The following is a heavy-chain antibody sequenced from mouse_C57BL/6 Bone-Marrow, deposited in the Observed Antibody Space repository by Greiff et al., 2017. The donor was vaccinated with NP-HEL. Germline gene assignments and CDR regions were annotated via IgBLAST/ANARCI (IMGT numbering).Heavy chain of an antibody. Sequence: EVQRVESGGDLVKPGGSLKLSCAASGFTFSSYGMSWVRQTPDKRLEWVATISSGGSYTYYPDSVKGRFTISRDNAKNTLYLQMSSLKSEDTAMYYCARHGSTMITTYFDYWGQGTTLTVSS. J-gene: IGHJ2*01. CDR1: GFTFSSYG. V-gene: IGHV5-6*01. D-gene: IGHD2-4*01. CDR3: ARHGSTMITTYFDY. CDR2: ISSGGSYT.